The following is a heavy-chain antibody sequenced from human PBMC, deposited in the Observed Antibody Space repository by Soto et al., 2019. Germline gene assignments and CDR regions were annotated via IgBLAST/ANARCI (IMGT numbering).Heavy chain of an antibody. V-gene: IGHV3-21*01. Sequence: EVQLVESGGGLVKPGGSLRLSCAASGFTFSSYSINWVRQGPGTGLEWVSSISSRGSYIYYADSVKGRFTISRDNAKNSLYLQMNSLRAEATAVYYCARDGFYGDYGDYWGQGTLVTVSS. J-gene: IGHJ4*02. CDR1: GFTFSSYS. D-gene: IGHD4-17*01. CDR2: ISSRGSYI. CDR3: ARDGFYGDYGDY.